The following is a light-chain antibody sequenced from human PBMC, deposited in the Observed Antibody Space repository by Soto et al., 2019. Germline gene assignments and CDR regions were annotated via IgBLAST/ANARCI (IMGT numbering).Light chain of an antibody. CDR3: SSSEAINNSGV. CDR2: EVN. Sequence: QSALTQPPSASGSPGQSVTISCTGTSSDVGGYKYVSWYQQHPGKAPKLMIYEVNKRPSGVPDRFSGSKSGNTASLTVSALQDAEDDAYYCSSSEAINNSGVFGTGTKVTVL. J-gene: IGLJ1*01. CDR1: SSDVGGYKY. V-gene: IGLV2-8*01.